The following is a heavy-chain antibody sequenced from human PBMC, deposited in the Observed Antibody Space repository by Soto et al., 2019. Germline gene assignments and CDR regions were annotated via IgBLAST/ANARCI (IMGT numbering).Heavy chain of an antibody. D-gene: IGHD6-13*01. J-gene: IGHJ4*02. CDR2: IFSNDEK. V-gene: IGHV2-26*01. Sequence: ETLSLTCTVSGGSVRSGSYYWSWIRQPPGKALEWLAHIFSNDEKSYSTSLKTRLTISKDTSKSQVVLTMTNMDPVDTATYYCTRISGNAAAGNFDYWGQGTLVTVSS. CDR3: TRISGNAAAGNFDY. CDR1: GGSVRSGSYY.